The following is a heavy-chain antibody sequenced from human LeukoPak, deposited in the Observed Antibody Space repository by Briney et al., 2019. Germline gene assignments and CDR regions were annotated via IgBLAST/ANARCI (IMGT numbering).Heavy chain of an antibody. V-gene: IGHV4-59*01. J-gene: IGHJ4*02. Sequence: SETLSLTCTVSGGSISSYYWSWIRQPPGKGLEWIGYIYYSGSTNYNPSLKSRVTISVDTSKNQFSLKLSSVTAADTAVYYCAAMATQALYFGYWGQGALVTVSS. CDR3: AAMATQALYFGY. D-gene: IGHD5-24*01. CDR1: GGSISSYY. CDR2: IYYSGST.